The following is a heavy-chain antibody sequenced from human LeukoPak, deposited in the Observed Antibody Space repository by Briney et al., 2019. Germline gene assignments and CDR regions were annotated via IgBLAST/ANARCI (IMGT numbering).Heavy chain of an antibody. V-gene: IGHV1-2*06. D-gene: IGHD5-18*01. CDR1: GYTFTGYY. CDR3: ARSTIQLWNLDY. CDR2: INPNSGDT. Sequence: PVASVKVSCKASGYTFTGYYMQWVRQAPGQGLEWMGRINPNSGDTNYAQKFQDRVTMTRDMSISTAYVELSRLRSDDTAMYYCARSTIQLWNLDYWGQGTLVTVSS. J-gene: IGHJ4*02.